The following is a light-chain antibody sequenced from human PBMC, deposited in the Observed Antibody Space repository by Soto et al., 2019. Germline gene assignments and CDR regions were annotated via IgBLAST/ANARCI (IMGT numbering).Light chain of an antibody. CDR3: QQSYMDPIT. CDR1: QSISTY. Sequence: DIQMTQSPSSVSASVGDRLTITCRASQSISTYLNWYQKKPGKAPNLLIYDASRLQSGVPSRFSGSGGGTDFTLSISSVQPEDFATYFCQQSYMDPITFGQGTRLE. V-gene: IGKV1-39*01. J-gene: IGKJ5*01. CDR2: DAS.